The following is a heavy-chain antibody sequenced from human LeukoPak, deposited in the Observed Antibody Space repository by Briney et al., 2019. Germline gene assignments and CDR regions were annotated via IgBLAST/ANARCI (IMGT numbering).Heavy chain of an antibody. J-gene: IGHJ4*02. V-gene: IGHV3-21*01. CDR3: ASQGVGIFDY. D-gene: IGHD6-13*01. CDR1: GFTFSSYS. Sequence: PGGPLRLSCAASGFTFSSYSMNWVRQAPGKGLEWVSSISSSSSYIYYADSVKGRFTISRDNAKSSLYLQMNSLRAEDTAVYYCASQGVGIFDYWGQGTLVTVSS. CDR2: ISSSSSYI.